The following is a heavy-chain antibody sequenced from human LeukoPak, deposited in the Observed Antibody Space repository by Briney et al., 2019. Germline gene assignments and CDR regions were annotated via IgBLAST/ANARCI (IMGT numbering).Heavy chain of an antibody. CDR3: ARSTPYRYYYDSSGSSHFDY. D-gene: IGHD3-22*01. J-gene: IGHJ4*02. CDR2: INHSGST. V-gene: IGHV4-34*01. Sequence: SETLSLTCAVYGGSFSGYYWSWIRQPPGKGLEWIGEINHSGSTNYNPSLKSRVTISVDTSKNQFSLKLSSVTAADTAVYYCARSTPYRYYYDSSGSSHFDYWGQGTLVTVSS. CDR1: GGSFSGYY.